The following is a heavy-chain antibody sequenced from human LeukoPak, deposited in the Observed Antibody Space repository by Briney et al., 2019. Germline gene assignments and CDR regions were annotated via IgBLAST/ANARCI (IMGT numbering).Heavy chain of an antibody. Sequence: GASVKVSCKASGYTFTSYYMHWVRQAPGQGLEWMGIINPSGGSTSYAQKFQGRVTMTRDTSTSTVYMELSSLRSEDTAVYYCARDGVGIAVAGTTGGFDYWGQGTLVTVSP. CDR3: ARDGVGIAVAGTTGGFDY. CDR2: INPSGGST. V-gene: IGHV1-46*03. D-gene: IGHD6-19*01. J-gene: IGHJ4*02. CDR1: GYTFTSYY.